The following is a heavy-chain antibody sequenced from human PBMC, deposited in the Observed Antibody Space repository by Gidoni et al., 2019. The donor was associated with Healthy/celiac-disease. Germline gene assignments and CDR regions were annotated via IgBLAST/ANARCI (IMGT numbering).Heavy chain of an antibody. D-gene: IGHD4-17*01. CDR3: AREDYGDSTCFDY. J-gene: IGHJ4*02. Sequence: QVQLQESGPGLVKPSQTLSLPCTVSGGSISSGGYYWSWIRQHPGKGLEWIGYIYYSGSTYYNPSLKSRVTISVDTSKNQFSLKLSSVTAADTAVYYCAREDYGDSTCFDYWGQGTLVTVSS. CDR2: IYYSGST. V-gene: IGHV4-31*03. CDR1: GGSISSGGYY.